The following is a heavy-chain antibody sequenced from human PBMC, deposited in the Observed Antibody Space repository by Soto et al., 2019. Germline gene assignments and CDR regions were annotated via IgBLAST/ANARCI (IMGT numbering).Heavy chain of an antibody. CDR1: GFTFSNAW. D-gene: IGHD3-3*01. V-gene: IGHV3-15*07. Sequence: EVQLVESGGGLVKPGGSLRLSCAASGFTFSNAWMNWVRQAPGKGLEWVGRIRSNADGGTTDYAAPVKGRFTFSRDDSENTLLLQMNSLKTEDTAVYYCTTSILGVVTGHWGQGTLVTVSS. J-gene: IGHJ4*02. CDR3: TTSILGVVTGH. CDR2: IRSNADGGTT.